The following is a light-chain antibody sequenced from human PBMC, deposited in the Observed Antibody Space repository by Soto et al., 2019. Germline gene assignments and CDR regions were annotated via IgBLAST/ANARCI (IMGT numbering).Light chain of an antibody. CDR2: DAS. J-gene: IGKJ1*01. CDR3: QQYNSYPWT. V-gene: IGKV1-5*01. CDR1: QSISSW. Sequence: IQITQSPSTVSASVGDRVTITCRASQSISSWLAWYQQKPGKAPKLLIYDASSLESGVPSRFSGSGSGTEFTLTISSLQPDDFATYYCQQYNSYPWTFGQGTKVDIK.